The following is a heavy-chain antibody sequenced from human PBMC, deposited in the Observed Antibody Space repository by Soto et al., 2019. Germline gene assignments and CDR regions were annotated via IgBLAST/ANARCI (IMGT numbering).Heavy chain of an antibody. CDR1: GDFISNFY. V-gene: IGHV4-4*07. Sequence: QVQLQESGPGLVKPSETLSLTCTVSGDFISNFYWSWIRQPAGKGLQSLGRISASGRSNYNPTLQRRVAMSLDTSKNQFSLRLTSLSAADTAVYFCARGMGRYFDLWGRGTLVTVFS. D-gene: IGHD2-8*01. J-gene: IGHJ2*01. CDR2: ISASGRS. CDR3: ARGMGRYFDL.